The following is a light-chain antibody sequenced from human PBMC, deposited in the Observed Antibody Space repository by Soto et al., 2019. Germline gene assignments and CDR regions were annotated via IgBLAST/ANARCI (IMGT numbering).Light chain of an antibody. CDR3: QVWDGFSDHYV. Sequence: SYELTQSPSVSVAPGQTARITCGGNSIGSKRVHWYQQKPRQATVLVVFDDRDRPSVIPERFSGSNSGTTATLTISGVGAGDADDYCCQVWDGFSDHYVFGTGTKVTVL. CDR2: DDR. CDR1: SIGSKR. V-gene: IGLV3-21*02. J-gene: IGLJ1*01.